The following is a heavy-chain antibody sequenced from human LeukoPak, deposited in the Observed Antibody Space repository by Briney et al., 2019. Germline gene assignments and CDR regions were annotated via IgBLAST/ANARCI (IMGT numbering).Heavy chain of an antibody. CDR2: INPNSGGT. CDR1: GYTFTAYS. J-gene: IGHJ4*02. Sequence: ASVKVSCKASGYTFTAYSMHWVRQAPGQGLEWMGWINPNSGGTNYAQKFQGRVTMTRDTSITTAYMELSRLRSDDTAVYYCARDYYDSSGYYLGWGQGTLVTVSS. V-gene: IGHV1-2*02. D-gene: IGHD3-22*01. CDR3: ARDYYDSSGYYLG.